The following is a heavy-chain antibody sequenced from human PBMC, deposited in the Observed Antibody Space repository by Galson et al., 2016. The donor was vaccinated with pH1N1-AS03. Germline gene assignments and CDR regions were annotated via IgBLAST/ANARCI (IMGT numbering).Heavy chain of an antibody. J-gene: IGHJ3*02. CDR1: EFTFSTYW. Sequence: LRLSCAVSEFTFSTYWMTWVRQAPGKGLEWVANIKKDGSDKSYVDSVKGRFTISRDNAKNSVFLQMNSLRTEDTAVYYCARDRNDCAGGVCYDVLDIWGQGTMVTVSS. CDR2: IKKDGSDK. V-gene: IGHV3-7*01. D-gene: IGHD2-8*02. CDR3: ARDRNDCAGGVCYDVLDI.